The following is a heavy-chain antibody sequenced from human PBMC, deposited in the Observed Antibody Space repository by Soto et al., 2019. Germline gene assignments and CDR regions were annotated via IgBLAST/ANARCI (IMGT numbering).Heavy chain of an antibody. Sequence: ASVKVSCKASGYTFTGYYMHWVRQAPGQGLEWMGWINPYSGGTNYAQKLQGRVTMTTDTSTSTAYMELRSLRSDDTAVYYCARIMVRGVTPSDPWGQGTLVTVS. D-gene: IGHD3-10*01. V-gene: IGHV1-2*02. J-gene: IGHJ5*02. CDR1: GYTFTGYY. CDR3: ARIMVRGVTPSDP. CDR2: INPYSGGT.